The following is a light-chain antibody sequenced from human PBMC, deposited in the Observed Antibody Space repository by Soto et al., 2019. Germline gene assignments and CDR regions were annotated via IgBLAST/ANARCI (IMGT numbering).Light chain of an antibody. CDR2: DAS. V-gene: IGKV3-11*01. Sequence: EIVLTQSPETLSLSPGERATLSCRASQSVSSSFAWYQQKPGQAPRLLIYDASNRATGIAARFSGSGSGTDFTLTISSLEPEDFAVYYCQQRRYFFQVTFGPGNSVDI. CDR3: QQRRYFFQVT. J-gene: IGKJ3*01. CDR1: QSVSSS.